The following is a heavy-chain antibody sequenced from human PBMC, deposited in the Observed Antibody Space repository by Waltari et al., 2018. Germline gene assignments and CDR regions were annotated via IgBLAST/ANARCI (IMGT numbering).Heavy chain of an antibody. V-gene: IGHV4-38-2*02. Sequence: QVQLLESGPGLVKASETVSLTCTVSGYSVINDYYWGWIRRPPGKGLEWVANIYHRGSAYYNPSLKSRATISIDTSKNDFSLQLTSVTVADTAFYFCARSTLTRYVDLWGRGTLVTVSS. D-gene: IGHD3-9*01. CDR3: ARSTLTRYVDL. CDR1: GYSVINDYY. J-gene: IGHJ4*01. CDR2: IYHRGSA.